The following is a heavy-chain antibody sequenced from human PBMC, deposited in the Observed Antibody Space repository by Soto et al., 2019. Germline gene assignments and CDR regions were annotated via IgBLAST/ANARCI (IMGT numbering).Heavy chain of an antibody. V-gene: IGHV3-21*01. CDR2: ISSSSSYI. CDR3: ARVLDIVVVVAATPDAFDI. D-gene: IGHD2-15*01. J-gene: IGHJ3*02. CDR1: GFTFSSYS. Sequence: PGGSMRLSCAASGFTFSSYSMNWVRQAPGKGLDWVSSISSSSSYIYYADSVKGRFTISRDNAKNSLYLQMNSLRAEDTAVYYCARVLDIVVVVAATPDAFDIWGQGTMVTVSS.